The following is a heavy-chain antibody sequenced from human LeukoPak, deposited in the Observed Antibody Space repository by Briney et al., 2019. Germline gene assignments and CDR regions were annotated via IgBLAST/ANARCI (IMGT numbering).Heavy chain of an antibody. V-gene: IGHV4-39*01. J-gene: IGHJ3*02. CDR1: GGSISSSSYY. D-gene: IGHD1-26*01. CDR3: ARPGGGELAAFDI. CDR2: IYYSGST. Sequence: SETLSLTCTVSGGSISSSSYYWGWIRQPPGKGLEWIGSIYYSGSTYYNPSLKSRVTISVDTSKNQFSLKLSSVTAADTAVYYCARPGGGELAAFDIWGQGTMVTVSS.